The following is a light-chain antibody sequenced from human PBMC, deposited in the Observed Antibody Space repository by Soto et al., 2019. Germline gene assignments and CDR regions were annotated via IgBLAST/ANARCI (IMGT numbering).Light chain of an antibody. Sequence: QPVLTQPPSASASLGASVKLTCTLSSGHSSYAIAWHQQQPEKGPRYLMKLTSDGSHSKGDGIPDRFSGSSSGAERYLTISSLQSEDEADYYCQTWGTGIGVFGGGTKVTVL. J-gene: IGLJ3*02. CDR1: SGHSSYA. V-gene: IGLV4-69*01. CDR3: QTWGTGIGV. CDR2: LTSDGSH.